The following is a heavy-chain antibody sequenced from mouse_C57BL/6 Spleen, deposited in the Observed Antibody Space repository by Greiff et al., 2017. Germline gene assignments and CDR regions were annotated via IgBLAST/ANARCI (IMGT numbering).Heavy chain of an antibody. CDR3: ARMDYSNYGLAY. J-gene: IGHJ3*01. CDR2: IYPGDGDT. D-gene: IGHD2-5*01. Sequence: QVQLKESGPELVKPGASVKISCKASGYAFSSSWMNWVKQRPGKGLEWIGRIYPGDGDTNYNGKFKGKATLTADKSSSTAYMQLSSLTSEDSAVYFCARMDYSNYGLAYWGQGTLVTVSA. V-gene: IGHV1-82*01. CDR1: GYAFSSSW.